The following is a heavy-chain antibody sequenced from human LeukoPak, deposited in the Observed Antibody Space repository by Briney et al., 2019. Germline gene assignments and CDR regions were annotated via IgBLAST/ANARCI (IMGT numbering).Heavy chain of an antibody. V-gene: IGHV3-21*01. CDR2: ISSSSSYI. J-gene: IGHJ6*03. CDR1: GFTFSSYS. D-gene: IGHD3-3*01. CDR3: ARERRDWIFGVLYYYMDV. Sequence: GGSLRLSCAASGFTFSSYSMNWVRQAPGKGLEWVSSISSSSSYIYYADSVKGRFTISRDNAKNSLYLQMNSLRAEDTAVYYCARERRDWIFGVLYYYMDVWGKGTTVTVSS.